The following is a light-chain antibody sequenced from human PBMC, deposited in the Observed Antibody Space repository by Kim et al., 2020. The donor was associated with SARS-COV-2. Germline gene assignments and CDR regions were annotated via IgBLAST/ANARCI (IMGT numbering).Light chain of an antibody. V-gene: IGLV6-57*02. Sequence: KTVPIPCTGISGNIASNYVKWYQRRPASAPTTVIYEDNERPSGVPDRFSGFIDSSSNSASLTISGLKTEDEADYYCQSYDDSNRWVFGGGTKLTVL. CDR1: SGNIASNY. CDR2: EDN. J-gene: IGLJ3*02. CDR3: QSYDDSNRWV.